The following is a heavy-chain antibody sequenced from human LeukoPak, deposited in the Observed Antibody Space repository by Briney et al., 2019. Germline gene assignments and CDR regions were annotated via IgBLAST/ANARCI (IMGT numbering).Heavy chain of an antibody. Sequence: GASVKVSCKASGGTFSSYAISWVRQAPGQGLEWMGGIIPIFGTANYAQKFQGRVTITTDESTSTAYMELSSLRSEDTAVYYCARGGYYYDSSGYYYPSTLNYWGQGTLVTVSS. V-gene: IGHV1-69*05. D-gene: IGHD3-22*01. CDR1: GGTFSSYA. CDR2: IIPIFGTA. J-gene: IGHJ4*02. CDR3: ARGGYYYDSSGYYYPSTLNY.